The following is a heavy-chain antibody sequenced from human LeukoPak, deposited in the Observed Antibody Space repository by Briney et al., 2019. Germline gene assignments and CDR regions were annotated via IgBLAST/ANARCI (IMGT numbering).Heavy chain of an antibody. CDR2: IIPILGIA. Sequence: SVKVSCKASGGTFSSYAISWVRQAPGQGPEWMGRIIPILGIANYAQKFQGRVTITADKSTSTAYMELSSLRSEDTAVYYCARGGYSNYPWFDPWGQGTLVTVSS. CDR3: ARGGYSNYPWFDP. J-gene: IGHJ5*02. V-gene: IGHV1-69*04. D-gene: IGHD4-11*01. CDR1: GGTFSSYA.